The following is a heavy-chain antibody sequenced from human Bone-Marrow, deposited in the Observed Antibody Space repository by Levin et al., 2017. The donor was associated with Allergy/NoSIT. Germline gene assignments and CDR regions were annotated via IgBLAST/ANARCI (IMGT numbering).Heavy chain of an antibody. J-gene: IGHJ4*02. D-gene: IGHD3-22*01. V-gene: IGHV3-23*01. CDR3: AKDQPPPMYYYDRSGYYD. CDR2: ISGSGGST. CDR1: GFTFSSYA. Sequence: GESLKISCAASGFTFSSYAMSWVRQAPGKGMEWVSAISGSGGSTCYADSGKGRFTISRDNSKNTPYLQMNSLRAEDTAVYYCAKDQPPPMYYYDRSGYYDWGQGTLVTVS.